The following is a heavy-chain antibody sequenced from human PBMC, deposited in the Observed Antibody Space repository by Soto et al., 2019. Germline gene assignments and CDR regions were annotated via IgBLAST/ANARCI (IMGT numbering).Heavy chain of an antibody. D-gene: IGHD1-26*01. CDR3: AKDRQGSYFDY. V-gene: IGHV3-64*04. J-gene: IGHJ4*02. CDR1: GFTFSSYS. Sequence: GGSLRLSCSASGFTFSSYSMHWVRQAPGKGLEYLSVIRSNGANTYYADSAKGRFTISRDNSKNTLYLQMNSLRAEDTAVYYCAKDRQGSYFDYWGQGTLVTVSS. CDR2: IRSNGANT.